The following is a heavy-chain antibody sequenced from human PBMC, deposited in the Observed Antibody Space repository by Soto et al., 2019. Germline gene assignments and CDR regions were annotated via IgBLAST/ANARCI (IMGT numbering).Heavy chain of an antibody. CDR2: ISYDGSNK. CDR1: GFTFSSYA. Sequence: QVQVVESGGGVVQPGRSLRLSCAASGFTFSSYAMHWVRQAPGKGLEWVAVISYDGSNKYYADSVKGRFTISRDNSKNTLYLQMNSLRAEDTAVYYCARAGAVACFDYWGQGTLVTVSS. CDR3: ARAGAVACFDY. D-gene: IGHD6-19*01. V-gene: IGHV3-30-3*01. J-gene: IGHJ4*02.